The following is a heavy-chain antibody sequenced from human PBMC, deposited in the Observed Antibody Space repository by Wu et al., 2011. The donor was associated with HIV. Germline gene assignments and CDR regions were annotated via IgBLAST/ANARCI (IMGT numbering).Heavy chain of an antibody. Sequence: QVQLVQAGAEVKKPGASVKVSCKASGYTFTNYYMHWVRQAPGQGLEWMGIINPSGGSTSYAQKFQGRVTMTRDTSISTTYMEMTNLKSDDTAVYYCARGYGGNNWYSLAYWGQGTLVTVSS. J-gene: IGHJ4*02. CDR3: ARGYGGNNWYSLAY. V-gene: IGHV1-46*01. CDR1: GYTFTNYY. CDR2: INPSGGST. D-gene: IGHD5-24*01.